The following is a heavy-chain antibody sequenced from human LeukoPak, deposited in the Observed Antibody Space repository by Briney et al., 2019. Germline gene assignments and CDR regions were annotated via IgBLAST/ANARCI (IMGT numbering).Heavy chain of an antibody. J-gene: IGHJ4*02. CDR2: ISSNGGST. CDR1: GFTFSSYA. D-gene: IGHD1-20*01. CDR3: ARGSYNWNDYFDY. Sequence: GGSLRLSCAASGFTFSSYAMHWVRQAPGKGLEYVSAISSNGGSTYYANFVKGRFTISRDNSKNTLYLQMGSLRAEDMAVYYCARGSYNWNDYFDYWGQGTLVTVSS. V-gene: IGHV3-64*01.